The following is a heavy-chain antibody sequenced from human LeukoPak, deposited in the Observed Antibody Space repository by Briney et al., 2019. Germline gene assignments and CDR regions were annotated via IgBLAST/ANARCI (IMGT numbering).Heavy chain of an antibody. CDR3: AKDRTADFWSGSDAFDI. CDR1: GFTFSSYG. D-gene: IGHD3-3*01. CDR2: IWYGGSNK. V-gene: IGHV3-30*02. J-gene: IGHJ3*02. Sequence: GGSLRLSCAASGFTFSSYGMHWVRQAPGKGLEWVAVIWYGGSNKYYADSVKGRFTISRDNSKNTLYLQMNSLRAEDTAVYYCAKDRTADFWSGSDAFDIWGQGTMVTVSS.